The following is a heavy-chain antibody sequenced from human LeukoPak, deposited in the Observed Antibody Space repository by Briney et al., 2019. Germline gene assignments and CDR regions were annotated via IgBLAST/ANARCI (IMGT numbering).Heavy chain of an antibody. CDR3: AKVDDSDWHEGYFDY. CDR2: ISGSTTYT. V-gene: IGHV3-11*05. J-gene: IGHJ4*02. Sequence: PGGSLRLSCAASGFTFSDYYMSWIRQPPGKGLEWVSYISGSTTYTNYADSVRGRFTISRDNSKNSLYLQMNSLRADDTAIYYCAKVDDSDWHEGYFDYWGQGSLVTVSS. D-gene: IGHD4-11*01. CDR1: GFTFSDYY.